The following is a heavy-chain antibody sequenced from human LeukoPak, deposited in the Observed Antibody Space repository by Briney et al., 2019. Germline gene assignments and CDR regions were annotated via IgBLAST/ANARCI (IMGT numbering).Heavy chain of an antibody. V-gene: IGHV1-2*06. CDR1: GYTFTGHY. CDR2: INPNSGGT. D-gene: IGHD4-23*01. Sequence: ASVKVSCKASGYTFTGHYMQWVRQAPGLGLEWMGRINPNSGGTNYAQKFQGRVTMTRDTSISTAYMELSRLRSDDTAVYYCARASDYGGREINWFDPWGQGTLVTVSS. J-gene: IGHJ5*02. CDR3: ARASDYGGREINWFDP.